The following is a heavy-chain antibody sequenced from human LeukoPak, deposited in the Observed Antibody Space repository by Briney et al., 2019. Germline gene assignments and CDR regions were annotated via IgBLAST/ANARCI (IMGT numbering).Heavy chain of an antibody. Sequence: SETLSLTCAVYGGSFSGYYWSWIRQPPGKGLEWIGEINHSGSTNYNPSLKSRVTISVDTSKNQFSLELSSVTAADTAVYYCARRRNFWSGYYRGSWFDPWGQGTLVTVSS. CDR1: GGSFSGYY. V-gene: IGHV4-34*01. CDR2: INHSGST. CDR3: ARRRNFWSGYYRGSWFDP. D-gene: IGHD3-3*01. J-gene: IGHJ5*02.